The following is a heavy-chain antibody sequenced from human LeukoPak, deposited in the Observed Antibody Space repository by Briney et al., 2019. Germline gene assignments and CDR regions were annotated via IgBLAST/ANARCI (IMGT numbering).Heavy chain of an antibody. J-gene: IGHJ5*02. V-gene: IGHV3-53*01. CDR3: ARGPRGFDP. CDR2: IYSGGST. CDR1: GFTVSSND. Sequence: PGGSLRLSCEASGFTVSSNDMSWVRQAPGEGLEWVSLIYSGGSTDYADSVKGRFTISRDNSKNTLYLQMNSLRAEDTAVYYCARGPRGFDPWGQGTLVTVSS.